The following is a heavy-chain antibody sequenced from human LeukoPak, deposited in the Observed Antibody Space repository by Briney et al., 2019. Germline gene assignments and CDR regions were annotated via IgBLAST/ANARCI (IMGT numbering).Heavy chain of an antibody. CDR2: IKQDGSQE. J-gene: IGHJ4*02. CDR1: RFTLSTYW. D-gene: IGHD3-3*01. Sequence: GGSLRLSCAASRFTLSTYWMSWVRQAPGKGLEWVAHIKQDGSQEYYVDSVKGRFTISRDSAKNSLYLQMNSLRAEDTAVYYCARGVPYDSWSGPHYSDYWGQGTLVTVS. CDR3: ARGVPYDSWSGPHYSDY. V-gene: IGHV3-7*01.